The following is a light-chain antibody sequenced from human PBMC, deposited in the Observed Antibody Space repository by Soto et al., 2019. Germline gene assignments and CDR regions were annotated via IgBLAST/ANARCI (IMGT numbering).Light chain of an antibody. V-gene: IGLV2-14*01. CDR2: DVS. CDR3: SSYTSSSTRV. Sequence: QSVLTQPASVSGSPGQSITISCTGTSSDVGGYNYVSWYQQHPGKAPKLMIYDVSNRPSGVSNRFSGSKSGNTASLTISGLQAEDEAYYYCSSYTSSSTRVFGTGTKVTGL. CDR1: SSDVGGYNY. J-gene: IGLJ1*01.